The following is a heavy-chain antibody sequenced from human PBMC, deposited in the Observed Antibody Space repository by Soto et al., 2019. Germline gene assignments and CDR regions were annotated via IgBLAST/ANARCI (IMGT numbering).Heavy chain of an antibody. CDR2: IYLSGST. CDR1: GGSISSGGYS. V-gene: IGHV4-30-2*01. D-gene: IGHD3-22*01. Sequence: QLQLQESGSGLVKPSQTLSLTCAVSGGSISSGGYSWSWIRQPPGKGLEWIGYIYLSGSTYYNPSLKSRVTISVDRSKNQFSLKLSSVTAADTAVYYCASDSSGYYYFDYWGQGTLVTVSS. J-gene: IGHJ4*02. CDR3: ASDSSGYYYFDY.